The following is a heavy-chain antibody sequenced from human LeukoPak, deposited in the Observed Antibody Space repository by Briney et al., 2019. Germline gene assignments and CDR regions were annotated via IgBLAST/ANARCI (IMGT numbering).Heavy chain of an antibody. CDR3: ARHGGNGYGDYLTLFDY. CDR1: GGSFSGYY. D-gene: IGHD4-17*01. V-gene: IGHV4-34*01. J-gene: IGHJ4*02. Sequence: SETLSLTCAAYGGSFSGYYWSWIRQPPGKGLEWIGEINHSGSTNYNPSLKSRVTISVDTSKNQFSLKLSSVTAADTAVYYCARHGGNGYGDYLTLFDYWGQGTLVTVSS. CDR2: INHSGST.